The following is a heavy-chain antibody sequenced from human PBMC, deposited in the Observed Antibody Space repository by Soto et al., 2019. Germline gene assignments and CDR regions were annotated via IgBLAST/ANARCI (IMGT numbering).Heavy chain of an antibody. V-gene: IGHV4-59*01. J-gene: IGHJ6*02. Sequence: QVQLQESGPGLVKPSETLSLTCTVSGGSISSDYWSWIRQPPGKGLEWIGYIYYSGSTNYNPSLKSRVTISVDTSKNQFSLKLSSVTAADTAVYYCARDRGFHVDVWGQGTTVTVSS. CDR1: GGSISSDY. CDR2: IYYSGST. CDR3: ARDRGFHVDV.